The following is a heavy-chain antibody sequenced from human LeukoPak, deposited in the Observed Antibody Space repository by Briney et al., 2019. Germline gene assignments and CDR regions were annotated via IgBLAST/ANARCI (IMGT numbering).Heavy chain of an antibody. D-gene: IGHD3/OR15-3a*01. CDR1: GFTFSDSP. V-gene: IGHV3-73*01. Sequence: PGGSLRLSCAASGFTFSDSPIHWVRQASGKGREWVGRVRGEANNYATGFAASVKGRFTISRDDSKNTAYLQMNSLKTEDTAMYYCTRQPPGTGTLDYWGQGTLVTVSS. J-gene: IGHJ4*02. CDR2: VRGEANNYAT. CDR3: TRQPPGTGTLDY.